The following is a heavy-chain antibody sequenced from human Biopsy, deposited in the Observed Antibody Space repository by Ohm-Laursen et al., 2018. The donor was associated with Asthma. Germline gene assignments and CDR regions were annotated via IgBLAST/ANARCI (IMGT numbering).Heavy chain of an antibody. CDR1: GDSITSGGCC. CDR3: ARASVAASSNWFDP. CDR2: IHYSGST. Sequence: TLSLTCTVSGDSITSGGCCWNWIRQQPGKGLEWFGFIHYSGSTSYNPSLKGGVTISVDTSKNQFSLKLSSVTAADTAVYYCARASVAASSNWFDPWGQGTLVTVSS. D-gene: IGHD6-19*01. J-gene: IGHJ5*02. V-gene: IGHV4-30-4*08.